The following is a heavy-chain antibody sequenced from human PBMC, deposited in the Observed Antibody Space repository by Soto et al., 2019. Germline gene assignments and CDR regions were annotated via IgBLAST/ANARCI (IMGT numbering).Heavy chain of an antibody. J-gene: IGHJ6*02. CDR1: GFTFSSYG. D-gene: IGHD5-12*01. CDR3: AKDLDTINYYYYGMDV. V-gene: IGHV3-30*18. Sequence: GGSLRLSCAASGFTFSSYGMHWVRQAPDKGLEWVAVISYDGSNKYYADSVKGRFTISRDNSKNTLYLQMNSLRAEGTAVYYCAKDLDTINYYYYGMDVWGQGTTVTVSS. CDR2: ISYDGSNK.